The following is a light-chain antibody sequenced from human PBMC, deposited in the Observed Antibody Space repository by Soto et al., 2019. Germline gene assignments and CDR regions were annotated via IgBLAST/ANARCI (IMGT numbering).Light chain of an antibody. V-gene: IGLV2-14*01. J-gene: IGLJ1*01. CDR3: SSYTSSRTYV. Sequence: QSALTQPASVSGSPGQSITISCIGTSSDVGGYNYVSWYQQHPGKAPKLMIYEVSNRPSGVSNRFSGSKSGNTASLTISALQAEDEADYYCSSYTSSRTYVFGTGTKLTVL. CDR1: SSDVGGYNY. CDR2: EVS.